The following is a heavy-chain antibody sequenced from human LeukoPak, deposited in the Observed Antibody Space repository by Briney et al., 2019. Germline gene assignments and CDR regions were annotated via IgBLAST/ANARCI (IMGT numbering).Heavy chain of an antibody. V-gene: IGHV3-23*01. CDR2: TSDSGGST. CDR3: ARDPSRVRDSYYYGMDV. Sequence: GGSLRLSCAASGFTFNTFAMSWVRQAPGKGLEWVSGTSDSGGSTYYADSVKGRFTISRDNSKNTLYLQMNSLRAEDTAVYYCARDPSRVRDSYYYGMDVWGQGTTVTVSS. CDR1: GFTFNTFA. J-gene: IGHJ6*02. D-gene: IGHD2-8*01.